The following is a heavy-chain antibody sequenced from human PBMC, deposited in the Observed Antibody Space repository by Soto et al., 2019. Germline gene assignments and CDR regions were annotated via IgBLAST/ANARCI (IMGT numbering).Heavy chain of an antibody. CDR2: INHSGST. V-gene: IGHV4-34*01. J-gene: IGHJ4*02. Sequence: QVQLQQWGAGLLKPSETLSLTCAVYGGSFSGYYWSWIRQPPGKGLEWIGEINHSGSTNYNPSLKSRVTISVDTSKNQFSLKLSSVTAADTAVYYCARVSSSSRQIDYWGQGTLVTVSS. CDR1: GGSFSGYY. D-gene: IGHD6-13*01. CDR3: ARVSSSSRQIDY.